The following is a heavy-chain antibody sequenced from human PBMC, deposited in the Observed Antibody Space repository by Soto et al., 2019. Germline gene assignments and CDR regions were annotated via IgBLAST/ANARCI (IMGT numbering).Heavy chain of an antibody. V-gene: IGHV3-73*01. Sequence: EVQLVESGGGLVQPGGSLKLSCAASGFTFSDSAIHWVRQASGKGLEWVGRIRSKANSYATAYAASVKGRFTISRDDSKNTAYLQMNSLKTEVTAMYYCTGWDYWGQGTLVTVSS. CDR3: TGWDY. CDR1: GFTFSDSA. J-gene: IGHJ4*02. CDR2: IRSKANSYAT.